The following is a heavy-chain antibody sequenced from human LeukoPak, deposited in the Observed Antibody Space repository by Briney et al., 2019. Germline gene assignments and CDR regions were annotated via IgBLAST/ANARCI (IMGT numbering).Heavy chain of an antibody. J-gene: IGHJ3*02. Sequence: ASVKVSCKASGYTCTSYDINWVRQATGQGLEWMGWMNPNNDNTGYAQKFQGRVTITRNTSISTAYMELSSLRSEDTAVYYCAISTSLNDAFDIWGQGTMVTVSS. V-gene: IGHV1-8*03. CDR2: MNPNNDNT. CDR1: GYTCTSYD. CDR3: AISTSLNDAFDI. D-gene: IGHD2-2*01.